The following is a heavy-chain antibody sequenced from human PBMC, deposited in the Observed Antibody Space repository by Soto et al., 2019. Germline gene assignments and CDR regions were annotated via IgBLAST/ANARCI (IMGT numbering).Heavy chain of an antibody. Sequence: QVQLVQSGAEVKKPGASVKVSGKASGYTFTSYGISWVRQAPGQGLEWMGWISAYNGNTNYAQKLQGRVTMTTDTSTSTAYMELRSLRSDDTSVYYCARDQGDYDFWSGDFDYWGQGTLVTVSS. CDR2: ISAYNGNT. J-gene: IGHJ4*02. D-gene: IGHD3-3*01. CDR3: ARDQGDYDFWSGDFDY. CDR1: GYTFTSYG. V-gene: IGHV1-18*01.